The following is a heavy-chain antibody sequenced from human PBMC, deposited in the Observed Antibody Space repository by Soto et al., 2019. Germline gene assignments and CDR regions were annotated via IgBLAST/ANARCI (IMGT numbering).Heavy chain of an antibody. CDR1: TSSSYY. CDR2: ITSDTNTI. V-gene: IGHV3-48*02. CDR3: ARSVEGHFDY. D-gene: IGHD6-19*01. J-gene: IGHJ4*02. Sequence: TSSSYYWGWVRQAPGKGLEWSSYITSDTNTIKYADSVKGRFTISRDNAKNLVYLQMNSLRDEDTAVYFCARSVEGHFDYWGQGTVVTVSS.